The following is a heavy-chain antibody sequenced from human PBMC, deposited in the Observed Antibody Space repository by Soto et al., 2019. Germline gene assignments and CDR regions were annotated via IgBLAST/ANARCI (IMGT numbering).Heavy chain of an antibody. Sequence: SETLSPTCAVSGGSISISNWWSWVGQPPGKGLEWIGEIYHSGSTNYNPSLKSRVTISVDKSKNQFSLKLSSVTAADTAVYYCARVMVEATPYQLLTYYFDYWGQGTLVTVSS. J-gene: IGHJ4*02. CDR1: GGSISISNW. V-gene: IGHV4-4*02. CDR3: ARVMVEATPYQLLTYYFDY. D-gene: IGHD2-2*01. CDR2: IYHSGST.